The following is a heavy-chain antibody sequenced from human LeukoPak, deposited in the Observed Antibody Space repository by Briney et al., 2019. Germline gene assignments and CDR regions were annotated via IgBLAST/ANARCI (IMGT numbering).Heavy chain of an antibody. CDR3: ARSYYGSTGYPFDY. CDR2: LSSSSTYI. J-gene: IGHJ4*02. CDR1: GFTFTSYS. V-gene: IGHV3-21*01. D-gene: IGHD3-22*01. Sequence: GGSLRLSCAASGFTFTSYSMIWVRQAPGKGLEWVSSLSSSSTYIYYADSVKGRFTISRDNAKNSLYLQMNSLRAEDTAVYYCARSYYGSTGYPFDYWGQGTLVTVSS.